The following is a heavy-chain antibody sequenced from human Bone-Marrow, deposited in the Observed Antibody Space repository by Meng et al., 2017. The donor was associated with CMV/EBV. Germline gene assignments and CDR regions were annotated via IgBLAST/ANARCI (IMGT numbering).Heavy chain of an antibody. CDR2: IYHSGST. D-gene: IGHD1-14*01. CDR1: GYSISSGYY. J-gene: IGHJ6*02. Sequence: ESLKISCTVSGYSISSGYYWGWIRQPPGKGLEWIGSIYHSGSTYYNPSLKSRVTISVDTSKNQFSLKLSSVTAADTAVYYCPYGRYYYYYGMDVWGQGTTVTVSS. CDR3: PYGRYYYYYGMDV. V-gene: IGHV4-38-2*02.